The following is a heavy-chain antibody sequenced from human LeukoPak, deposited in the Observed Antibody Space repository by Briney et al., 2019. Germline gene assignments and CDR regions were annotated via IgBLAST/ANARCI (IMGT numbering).Heavy chain of an antibody. Sequence: SETLSLTCTVSGGSISNYYWSWIRQPPGKGLEWIGSIYYSGSTYYNPSLKSRVTISVDTSKNQFSLKLSSVTAADTAVYYCAREGILWFGELTHEIDYWGQGTLVTVSS. D-gene: IGHD3-10*01. J-gene: IGHJ4*02. CDR1: GGSISNYY. CDR3: AREGILWFGELTHEIDY. V-gene: IGHV4-59*12. CDR2: IYYSGST.